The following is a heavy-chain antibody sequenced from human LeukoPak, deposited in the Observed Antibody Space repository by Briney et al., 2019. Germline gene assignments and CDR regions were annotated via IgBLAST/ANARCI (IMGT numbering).Heavy chain of an antibody. J-gene: IGHJ4*02. CDR3: ARDLKFRPVAASSFDY. CDR1: GYTFTGYY. Sequence: ASVKVSCKASGYTFTGYYMHWVRQAPGQGVEWMGWINPNSGGTNYAQKFQGRVTMTRDTSISTAYMELSRLRSDDTAVYYCARDLKFRPVAASSFDYWGQGTLVTVSS. CDR2: INPNSGGT. D-gene: IGHD6-19*01. V-gene: IGHV1-2*02.